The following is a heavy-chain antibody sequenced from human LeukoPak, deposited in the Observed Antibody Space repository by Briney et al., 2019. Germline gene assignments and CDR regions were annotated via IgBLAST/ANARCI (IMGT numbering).Heavy chain of an antibody. D-gene: IGHD6-19*01. Sequence: GGSLRLSCAASGFTFSNYGPSWVRQAPGKGLEWVSSISSSSSYIYYADSVKGRFTISRDNAKNSLYLQMNSLRAEDTAVYYCARFFRCHSSGCDAFDIWGQGTMVTVSS. CDR2: ISSSSSYI. CDR3: ARFFRCHSSGCDAFDI. CDR1: GFTFSNYG. J-gene: IGHJ3*02. V-gene: IGHV3-21*01.